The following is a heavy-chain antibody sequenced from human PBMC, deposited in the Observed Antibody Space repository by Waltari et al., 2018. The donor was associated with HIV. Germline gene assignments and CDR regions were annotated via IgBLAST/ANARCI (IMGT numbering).Heavy chain of an antibody. V-gene: IGHV3-53*02. CDR3: AKGVRYYTD. CDR1: SFSVSNNY. CDR2: IYIDCTT. J-gene: IGHJ4*02. Sequence: EAQFVETGGTVIRPGGSLRLSCSPLSFSVSNNYVTWLRLAADRGREWVSTIYIDCTTHYAESMKGRFIISRDKFTNTIYLLLNYLIFDDTATYLCAKGVRYYTDWGLGTLVTVSS. D-gene: IGHD2-8*02.